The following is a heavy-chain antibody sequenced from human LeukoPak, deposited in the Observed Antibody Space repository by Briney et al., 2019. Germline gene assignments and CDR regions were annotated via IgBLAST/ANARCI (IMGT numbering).Heavy chain of an antibody. Sequence: ASVKVSCKASGYTFTSYYMHWVRQAPGQGLEWMGIINPSGGSTSYAQKFQGRVTMTRDTSTSTVYMELSSLRSEDTVVYYCTKTYYYDSSGYWVWGQGTLVTVSS. CDR2: INPSGGST. CDR1: GYTFTSYY. V-gene: IGHV1-46*03. D-gene: IGHD3-22*01. J-gene: IGHJ4*02. CDR3: TKTYYYDSSGYWV.